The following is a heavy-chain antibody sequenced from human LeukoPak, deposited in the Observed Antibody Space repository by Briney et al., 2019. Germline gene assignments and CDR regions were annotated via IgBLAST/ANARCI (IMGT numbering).Heavy chain of an antibody. J-gene: IGHJ4*02. CDR3: AKAVGATSAAFDI. CDR2: ISWNSGSI. V-gene: IGHV3-9*01. CDR1: GFTFDDYA. Sequence: PGRSLRLSCAASGFTFDDYAMHWVRQAPGKGLEWVSGISWNSGSIGYADSVKGRFTISRDNAKNSLYLQMNSLRAEDTALYYCAKAVGATSAAFDIWGQGTLVTVSS. D-gene: IGHD1-26*01.